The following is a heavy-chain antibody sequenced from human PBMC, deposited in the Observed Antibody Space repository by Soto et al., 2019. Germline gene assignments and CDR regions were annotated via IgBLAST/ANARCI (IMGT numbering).Heavy chain of an antibody. CDR1: GGAFSSYA. D-gene: IGHD6-13*01. CDR2: IIPIFGTA. J-gene: IGHJ6*02. Sequence: SVRGSCKASGGAFSSYAISWLQQAPGQGLEWMGGIIPIFGTANYAQKFQGRVTITADESTSTAYMELSSLRSEDTAVYYCPRVDKASSWIYYYYSMDFWGHGTTVTAS. V-gene: IGHV1-69*13. CDR3: PRVDKASSWIYYYYSMDF.